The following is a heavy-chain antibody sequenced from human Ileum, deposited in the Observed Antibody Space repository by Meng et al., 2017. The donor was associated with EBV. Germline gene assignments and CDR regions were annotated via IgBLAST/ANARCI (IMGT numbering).Heavy chain of an antibody. Sequence: EPGPCLVKPSATLLPTCAVSGCSISSGGYDWSWLRQPPGKGLEWIGYIYKSGSTYYNPSLTSRVTISVDTSKNQFFLKLGSVTAADTGVYYCVRGGDTSGYSLDYWGQGILVTVSS. CDR1: GCSISSGGYD. V-gene: IGHV4-30-4*01. J-gene: IGHJ4*02. CDR3: VRGGDTSGYSLDY. D-gene: IGHD3-22*01. CDR2: IYKSGST.